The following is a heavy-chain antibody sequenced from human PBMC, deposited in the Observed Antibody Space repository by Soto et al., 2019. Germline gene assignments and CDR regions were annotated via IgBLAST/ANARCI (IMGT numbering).Heavy chain of an antibody. J-gene: IGHJ6*02. V-gene: IGHV3-30*18. Sequence: GGSLRLSCAASGFTFSSYGMHWVRQAPGKGLEWVAVISYDGSNKYYADSVKGRFTISRDNSKNTLYLQMNSLRAEDTAVYYCAKDLEDRFYKTIYYYYYGMDVWGQGTTVTVS. CDR1: GFTFSSYG. CDR3: AKDLEDRFYKTIYYYYYGMDV. CDR2: ISYDGSNK. D-gene: IGHD1-1*01.